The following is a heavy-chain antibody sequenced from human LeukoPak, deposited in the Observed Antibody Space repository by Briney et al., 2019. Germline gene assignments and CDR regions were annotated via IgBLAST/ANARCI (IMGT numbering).Heavy chain of an antibody. Sequence: GGSLRLSCAASGFTFSSYAMSWVRQAPGKGLEWVSAISGSGGSTYYADSVKGRFTISRDNSKNTLYLQMNSLRAEDTAVYYCAKDRDIVVVPAAIRPAFDIWGQGTMATVSS. CDR1: GFTFSSYA. CDR2: ISGSGGST. CDR3: AKDRDIVVVPAAIRPAFDI. D-gene: IGHD2-2*02. J-gene: IGHJ3*02. V-gene: IGHV3-23*01.